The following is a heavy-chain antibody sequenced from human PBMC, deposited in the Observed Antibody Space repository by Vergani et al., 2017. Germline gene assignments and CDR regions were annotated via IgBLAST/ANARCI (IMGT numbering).Heavy chain of an antibody. J-gene: IGHJ4*02. CDR1: GFTFSACP. CDR2: ISARNPST. Sequence: EVQLLQSGGGVIQPGGSVRLSCAASGFTFSACPMTWVRQAPGKGLEWVAAISARNPSTYYADSVKGRFTISRDNSKNMLYLQMNSLRAEDTAVYYCARLSEDATPLLQRSYDCWGQGTLVSVSS. D-gene: IGHD2-15*01. CDR3: ARLSEDATPLLQRSYDC. V-gene: IGHV3-23*01.